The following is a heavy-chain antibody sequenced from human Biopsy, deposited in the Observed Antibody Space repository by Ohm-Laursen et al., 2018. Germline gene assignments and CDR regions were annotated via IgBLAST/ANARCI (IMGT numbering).Heavy chain of an antibody. V-gene: IGHV4-59*01. Sequence: TLSLTCTVSGDSISRYSWCWIRQRPGKGLQRIGYVYYTGSTDYNPSLRSRVTISVDTSKNHFSLRLRSVTPADTAIYYCERDLGYYSDRTVPGYFDLWGRGTLVTVSS. D-gene: IGHD3-22*01. CDR2: VYYTGST. CDR3: ERDLGYYSDRTVPGYFDL. CDR1: GDSISRYS. J-gene: IGHJ2*01.